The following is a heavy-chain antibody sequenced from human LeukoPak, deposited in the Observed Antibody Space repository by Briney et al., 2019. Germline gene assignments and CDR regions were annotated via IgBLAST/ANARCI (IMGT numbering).Heavy chain of an antibody. V-gene: IGHV1-2*02. CDR1: GYTFTAYY. Sequence: ASVKVSRKASGYTFTAYYMHWVRQAPGQGLEWMGWINPNSGATHYVPKFQGRVTMTRDTSISTAYMELSRLRSDDTALYYCATIPAWGQGTLVTVSS. CDR3: ATIPA. CDR2: INPNSGAT. D-gene: IGHD2-2*01. J-gene: IGHJ5*02.